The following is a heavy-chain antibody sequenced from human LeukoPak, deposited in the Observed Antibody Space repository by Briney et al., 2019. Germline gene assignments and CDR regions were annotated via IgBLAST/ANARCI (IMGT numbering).Heavy chain of an antibody. CDR2: IAYDGSRA. CDR1: GFTFGGYG. Sequence: GGSLRLSCAGSGFTFGGYGMHWFRQTPGKGLEWVAVIAYDGSRAFYDDSVKGRFTISRDNSKNTMSVQMDDLRAEDTAVYYCTRSNNALFDGCGQ. V-gene: IGHV3-33*01. D-gene: IGHD4-11*01. J-gene: IGHJ3*01. CDR3: TRSNNALFDG.